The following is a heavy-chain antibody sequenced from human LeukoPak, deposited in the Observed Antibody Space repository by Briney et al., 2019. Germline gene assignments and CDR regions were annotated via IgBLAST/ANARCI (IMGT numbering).Heavy chain of an antibody. D-gene: IGHD2-15*01. CDR3: AREVGYCSGGSCYSYFDY. Sequence: PSETLSLTCAVYGGSFSGYYWSWIRQPPGKGLEWIGEINHSGSTNYNASLTNRVTISVDTSKNQFSLKLSSVTAADTAVYYCAREVGYCSGGSCYSYFDYWGQGTLVTVSS. V-gene: IGHV4-34*01. J-gene: IGHJ4*02. CDR1: GGSFSGYY. CDR2: INHSGST.